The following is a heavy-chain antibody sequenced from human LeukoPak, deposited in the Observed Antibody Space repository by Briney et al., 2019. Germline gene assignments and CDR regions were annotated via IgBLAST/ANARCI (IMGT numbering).Heavy chain of an antibody. D-gene: IGHD3-3*01. CDR3: ARNIFGAKAFDY. CDR1: GFTFTTFA. CDR2: IGGAGLVT. V-gene: IGHV3-23*01. Sequence: GGSLRLSCAASGFTFTTFAMSWVRQAPGKGLEWVSVIGGAGLVTYYAESVKGRFTISRDNSKNTPYLQMDSLRAEDTALYYCARNIFGAKAFDYWGQGALVTVSS. J-gene: IGHJ4*02.